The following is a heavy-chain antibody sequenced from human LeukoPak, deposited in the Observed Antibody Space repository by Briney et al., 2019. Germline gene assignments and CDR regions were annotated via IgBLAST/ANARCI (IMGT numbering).Heavy chain of an antibody. J-gene: IGHJ4*02. Sequence: ASVKVSCKASGYTFNTYNINWVRQAPGQGLEWMGIINPSGGSTSYAQKFQGRVTMTRDTSTSTVYMELSSLRSEDTAVYYCARGDGMDIVATITSLVDYWGQGTLVTVSS. CDR3: ARGDGMDIVATITSLVDY. CDR2: INPSGGST. D-gene: IGHD5-12*01. V-gene: IGHV1-46*02. CDR1: GYTFNTYN.